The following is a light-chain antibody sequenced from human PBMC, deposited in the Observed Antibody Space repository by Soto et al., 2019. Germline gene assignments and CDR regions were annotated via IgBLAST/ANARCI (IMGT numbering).Light chain of an antibody. CDR3: QTWVTGIQV. Sequence: QPVLTQSPSASASLGASVKLTCTLSSGHSSYAIAWHQQQPEKGPRYLMKLNSDGSHSKGDGIPVRFSGSSSGAERYLTIASLQSEDEADYYCQTWVTGIQVFGGGTKLTVL. CDR1: SGHSSYA. V-gene: IGLV4-69*01. CDR2: LNSDGSH. J-gene: IGLJ2*01.